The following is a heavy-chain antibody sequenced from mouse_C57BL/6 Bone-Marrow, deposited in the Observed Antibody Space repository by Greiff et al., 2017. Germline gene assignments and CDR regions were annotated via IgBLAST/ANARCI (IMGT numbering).Heavy chain of an antibody. D-gene: IGHD1-1*01. CDR1: GFTFSSYA. J-gene: IGHJ1*03. CDR2: ISDGGSYT. Sequence: EVQLVESGGGLVKPGGSLKLSCAASGFTFSSYAMSWVRQTPEKRLEWVATISDGGSYTYYPDNVKGRFTISRDNAKNNLYLQMSHLKSEDAAMYYWARGGYYGSRDFDVWGTGTTVTVSS. CDR3: ARGGYYGSRDFDV. V-gene: IGHV5-4*01.